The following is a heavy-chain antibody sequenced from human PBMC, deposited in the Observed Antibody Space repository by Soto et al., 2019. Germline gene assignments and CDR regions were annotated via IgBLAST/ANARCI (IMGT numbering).Heavy chain of an antibody. CDR1: GFSLRTSGVG. Sequence: QITLKESGPTLVKPTQTLTLTCTFSGFSLRTSGVGVGWIRQPPGKALKWLALLYGNDNKLYSPSLQSRLTITKDTSKNQVVLTLHNMAPVDTCTYYCEHTPGYGDYDFYFTGVDVWGQGTPVTVSS. D-gene: IGHD4-17*01. V-gene: IGHV2-5*01. CDR3: EHTPGYGDYDFYFTGVDV. J-gene: IGHJ6*02. CDR2: LYGNDNK.